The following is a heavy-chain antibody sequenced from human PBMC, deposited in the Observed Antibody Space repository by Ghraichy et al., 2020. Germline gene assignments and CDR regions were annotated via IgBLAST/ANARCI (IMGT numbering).Heavy chain of an antibody. CDR1: GGSVSSGSYY. Sequence: SETLSLTCTVSGGSVSSGSYYWSWIRQPPGKGLEWIGYIYYSGSTNYNPSLKSRVTISVDTSKNQFSLKLSSVTAADPAVYYCARSPRYSVVRPAVSNPLDYWGQGTLVTVSS. J-gene: IGHJ4*02. D-gene: IGHD5-18*01. CDR3: ARSPRYSVVRPAVSNPLDY. V-gene: IGHV4-61*01. CDR2: IYYSGST.